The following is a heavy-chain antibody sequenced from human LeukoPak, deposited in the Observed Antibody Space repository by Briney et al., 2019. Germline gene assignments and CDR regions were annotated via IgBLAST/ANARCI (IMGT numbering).Heavy chain of an antibody. CDR2: IFYDGSS. CDR3: ARVYSAYDFLGEDY. CDR1: SGSIRNSNYY. J-gene: IGHJ4*02. Sequence: PSETLSLTCTVSSGSIRNSNYYWGWIRQPPGKGLEWIGSIFYDGSSDYNPSLKSRVTISVDTSKNQFSLKLSSVTAADTAVYYCARVYSAYDFLGEDYWGQGTLVTVSS. D-gene: IGHD5-12*01. V-gene: IGHV4-39*01.